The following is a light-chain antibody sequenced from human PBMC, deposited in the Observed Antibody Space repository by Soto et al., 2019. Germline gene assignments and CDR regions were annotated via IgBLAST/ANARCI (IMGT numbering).Light chain of an antibody. CDR3: QQYNNWPQT. J-gene: IGKJ1*01. CDR2: DAS. Sequence: EIVLTQSPATLSLSPGERATLSCRASQSVSSYLAWYQQKPGQAPRLLIYDASNRATSIPARFSGSGSGTEFTLTISSLQSEDFAVYYCQQYNNWPQTFGQGTKVEIK. CDR1: QSVSSY. V-gene: IGKV3-15*01.